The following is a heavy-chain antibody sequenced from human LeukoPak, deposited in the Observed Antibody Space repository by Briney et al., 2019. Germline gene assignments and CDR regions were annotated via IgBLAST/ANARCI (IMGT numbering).Heavy chain of an antibody. CDR2: IYYSGST. CDR1: GGSISTSNYY. V-gene: IGHV4-61*05. CDR3: ARWGELPRGDAFDI. Sequence: SETLSLTCTVSGGSISTSNYYWGWIRQPPGKGLEWIGYIYYSGSTNYNPSLKSRVTISVDTSKNQFSLKLSSVTAADTAVYYCARWGELPRGDAFDIWGQGTMVTVSS. J-gene: IGHJ3*02. D-gene: IGHD3-16*01.